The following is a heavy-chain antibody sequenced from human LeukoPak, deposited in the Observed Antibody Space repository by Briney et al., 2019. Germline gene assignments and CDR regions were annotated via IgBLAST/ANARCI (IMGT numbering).Heavy chain of an antibody. Sequence: NPSETLSLTCTVSGGSISSSSYYWGWIRQPPGKGLEWIGSIYYSGSTYYNPSLKSRVTISVDTSKNQLSLKLSSVTAADTAVYYCARAPRSSSPSNWFDPWGQGTLVTVSS. J-gene: IGHJ5*02. CDR1: GGSISSSSYY. CDR3: ARAPRSSSPSNWFDP. CDR2: IYYSGST. V-gene: IGHV4-39*07. D-gene: IGHD6-6*01.